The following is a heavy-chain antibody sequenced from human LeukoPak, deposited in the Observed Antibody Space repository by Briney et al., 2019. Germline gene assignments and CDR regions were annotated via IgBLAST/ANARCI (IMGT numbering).Heavy chain of an antibody. CDR3: ARDLISYMGTFDY. Sequence: GGSLRLSCAASGFTFSSYAMHWVRQAPGKGLEWVAVISYDGSNKYYADSVKGRFTISRDNSKNTLYLQMNSLRAEDTAVYYCARDLISYMGTFDYWGQGTLVTVSS. CDR2: ISYDGSNK. CDR1: GFTFSSYA. J-gene: IGHJ4*02. D-gene: IGHD2-2*02. V-gene: IGHV3-30-3*01.